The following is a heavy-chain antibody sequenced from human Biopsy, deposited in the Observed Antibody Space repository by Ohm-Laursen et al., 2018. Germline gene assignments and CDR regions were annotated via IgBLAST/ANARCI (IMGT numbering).Heavy chain of an antibody. CDR2: FYCTGNT. Sequence: SETLSLTCTDSGASLSSHYWSWIRQPPGKGLEWLGYFYCTGNTYYNPSLKSRVTISVDPSKNQFPLKLNAVTAADTAVYYCAKGITVYGVVLPYYFDDWGQGTLVTVSS. J-gene: IGHJ4*02. D-gene: IGHD3-3*01. V-gene: IGHV4-59*11. CDR3: AKGITVYGVVLPYYFDD. CDR1: GASLSSHY.